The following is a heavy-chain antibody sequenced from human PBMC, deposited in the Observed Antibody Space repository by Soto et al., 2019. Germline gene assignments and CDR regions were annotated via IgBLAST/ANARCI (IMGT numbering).Heavy chain of an antibody. CDR1: GYTFSAYT. CDR2: INAGSGNT. V-gene: IGHV1-3*01. CDR3: ARDPERLGPSAKDAVEI. D-gene: IGHD1-1*01. J-gene: IGHJ3*02. Sequence: QAQLVQSGAEMKKPGASVKVSCKATGYTFSAYTMNWVRQAPGQSLEWMGWINAGSGNTKYSQNFQGRVSITRDTSASTFHTRLTGLTSEETAVYYCARDPERLGPSAKDAVEIWGQCTMVTVSS.